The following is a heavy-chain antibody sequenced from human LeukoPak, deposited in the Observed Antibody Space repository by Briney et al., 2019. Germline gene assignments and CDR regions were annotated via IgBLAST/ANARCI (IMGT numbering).Heavy chain of an antibody. CDR2: IYYSGAT. CDR3: ARRGHSSSSGGFDY. J-gene: IGHJ4*02. D-gene: IGHD6-6*01. CDR1: GGSIISSPHY. V-gene: IGHV4-39*01. Sequence: SETLSLTCSVSGGSIISSPHYWSWIRQPPGKGLEYIGNIYYSGATYYNPSLKSRVTISVDTSNNQFSLELRSVTAADTAVYYCARRGHSSSSGGFDYWGQGTLVTVSS.